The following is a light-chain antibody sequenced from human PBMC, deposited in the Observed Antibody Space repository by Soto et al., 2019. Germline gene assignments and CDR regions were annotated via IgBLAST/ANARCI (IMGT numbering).Light chain of an antibody. CDR2: EGI. Sequence: QSALTQPASVSGSPGQSITISCTGTSSDVGSYNLVSWYQQHPGKAPKLMIYEGIKRPSGVSNRFSGSKSGNTASLTISGLQAEDEADYFCCSYARSSTKIFGGGTQLTVL. J-gene: IGLJ7*01. V-gene: IGLV2-23*01. CDR1: SSDVGSYNL. CDR3: CSYARSSTKI.